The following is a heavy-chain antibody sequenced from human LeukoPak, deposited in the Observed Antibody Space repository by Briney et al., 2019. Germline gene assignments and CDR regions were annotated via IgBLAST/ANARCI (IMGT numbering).Heavy chain of an antibody. V-gene: IGHV4-61*02. D-gene: IGHD3-3*01. J-gene: IGHJ5*02. CDR1: GGSISSGSYY. CDR2: IYTSGST. CDR3: ARDRPKDYDFWSGYYKGDWFDP. Sequence: PSETLSLTCTVSGGSISSGSYYWSWIRQPAGKGLEWIGRIYTSGSTNYNPSLKSRVTMSVDTSKNQFSLKLSSVTAADTAVYYCARDRPKDYDFWSGYYKGDWFDPWGQGTLVTVSS.